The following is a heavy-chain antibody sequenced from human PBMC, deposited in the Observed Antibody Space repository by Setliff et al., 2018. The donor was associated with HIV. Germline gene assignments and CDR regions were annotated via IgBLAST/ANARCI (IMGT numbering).Heavy chain of an antibody. CDR3: ARERSLITVRRNFDS. CDR2: INHSGST. Sequence: SDTLSLTCAVYGGSFSSYFWSWIRQPPGKGLEWIGEINHSGSTNYNPSLKSRVTISVDTSKNQFSLKLSSVTAADTAVYYCARERSLITVRRNFDSWGQGTLVTVSS. CDR1: GGSFSSYF. J-gene: IGHJ4*02. D-gene: IGHD1-1*01. V-gene: IGHV4-34*01.